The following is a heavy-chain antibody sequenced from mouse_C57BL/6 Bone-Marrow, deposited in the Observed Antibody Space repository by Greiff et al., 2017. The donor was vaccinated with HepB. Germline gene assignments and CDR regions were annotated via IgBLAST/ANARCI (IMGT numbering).Heavy chain of an antibody. CDR1: GYTFTTYP. J-gene: IGHJ3*01. CDR2: FHPYNDDT. V-gene: IGHV1-47*01. CDR3: ARGDYYGSSSWFAY. D-gene: IGHD1-1*01. Sequence: QVQLVESGAELVKPGASVKMSCKASGYTFTTYPIEWMKQNHGKSLEWIGNFHPYNDDTKYNEKFKGKATLTVEKSSSTVYLELSRLTSDDSAVYYCARGDYYGSSSWFAYWGQGTLVTVSA.